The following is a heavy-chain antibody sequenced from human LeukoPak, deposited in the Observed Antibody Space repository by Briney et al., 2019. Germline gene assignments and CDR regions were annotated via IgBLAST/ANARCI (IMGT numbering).Heavy chain of an antibody. J-gene: IGHJ3*02. CDR1: GYGFRSYW. Sequence: GESLKISCKGSGYGFRSYWTGWVRQMPGKGLEYMGLIYPADSHVRYSPSFQGQVTISVDQSISTAYLQWSSLRASDTAMYYCARSGGQWLSRDSYDIWGQGTMVTVSS. V-gene: IGHV5-51*01. CDR2: IYPADSHV. D-gene: IGHD6-19*01. CDR3: ARSGGQWLSRDSYDI.